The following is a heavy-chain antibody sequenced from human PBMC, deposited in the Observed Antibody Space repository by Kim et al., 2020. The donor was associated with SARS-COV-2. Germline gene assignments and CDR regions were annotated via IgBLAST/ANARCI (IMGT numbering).Heavy chain of an antibody. CDR1: GFTFSSYA. V-gene: IGHV3-23*01. J-gene: IGHJ3*02. D-gene: IGHD3-22*01. CDR3: AKHTITMIVVAIGGAFDI. CDR2: ISGSGGST. Sequence: GGSLRLSCAASGFTFSSYAMSWVRQAPGKGLEWVSAISGSGGSTYYADSVKGRFTIYRDNSKNTLYLQMNSLRAEDTAVYYCAKHTITMIVVAIGGAFDIWGQGTMVTVSS.